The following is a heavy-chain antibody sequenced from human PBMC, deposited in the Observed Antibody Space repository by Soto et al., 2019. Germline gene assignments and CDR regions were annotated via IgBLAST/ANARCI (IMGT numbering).Heavy chain of an antibody. V-gene: IGHV4-59*08. J-gene: IGHJ4*02. Sequence: SQTLSLTCTVSGGSISSYYWSWIRQPPGKGLEWIGYIYYSGSTNYNPSLKSRVTISVDTSKNQFSLKLSSVTAADTAVYYCARFSMTTVTTNYFDYWGQGTLVTVSS. CDR3: ARFSMTTVTTNYFDY. CDR1: GGSISSYY. CDR2: IYYSGST. D-gene: IGHD4-17*01.